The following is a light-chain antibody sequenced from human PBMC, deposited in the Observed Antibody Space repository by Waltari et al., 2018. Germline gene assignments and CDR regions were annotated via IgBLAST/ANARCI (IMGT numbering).Light chain of an antibody. V-gene: IGLV1-51*02. CDR3: GTWDTSLSPHVI. Sequence: QSVLTQPPSVSAAPGQKVTISCSGSDSNIGTNFVSWYQQVPGTAPKLLIYEDEKRPSGIPARFSGSKSCTSATLAITGLQPGDEADFYCGTWDTSLSPHVIFGGGTRLTVL. CDR1: DSNIGTNF. CDR2: EDE. J-gene: IGLJ2*01.